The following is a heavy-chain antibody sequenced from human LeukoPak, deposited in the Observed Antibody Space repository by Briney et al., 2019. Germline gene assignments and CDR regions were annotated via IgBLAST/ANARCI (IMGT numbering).Heavy chain of an antibody. J-gene: IGHJ3*02. D-gene: IGHD1-26*01. CDR1: GFTLSSYW. CDR2: IYSEGRRT. V-gene: IGHV3-74*01. Sequence: GGSLRLSCAGSGFTLSSYWMHWVRQGPGKGLVWVSRIYSEGRRTTYADYVRGRFTISGDNAKNTLYLQMNSLRADDTAVYYCARSGRGGAFDIWGRGTMVTVSS. CDR3: ARSGRGGAFDI.